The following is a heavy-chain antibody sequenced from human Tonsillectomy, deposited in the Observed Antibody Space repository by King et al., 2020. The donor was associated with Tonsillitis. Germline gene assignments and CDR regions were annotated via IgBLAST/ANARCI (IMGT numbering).Heavy chain of an antibody. V-gene: IGHV3-33*05. Sequence: QLVQSGGGVVQPGRSLRLSCAASGFTFSSYGMHWVRQAPGKGLEWVTVISYDGSNKYYADSVKGRFTISRDNSKNTVYLQMNSLRAEDTAVYYCARESMGPDAFDIWGQGTMVTVSS. D-gene: IGHD6-6*01. CDR1: GFTFSSYG. CDR2: ISYDGSNK. CDR3: ARESMGPDAFDI. J-gene: IGHJ3*02.